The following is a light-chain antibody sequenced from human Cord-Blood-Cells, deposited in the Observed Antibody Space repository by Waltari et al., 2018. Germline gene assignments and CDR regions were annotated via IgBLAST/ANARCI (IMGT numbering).Light chain of an antibody. CDR1: SSDVGGYNY. CDR2: DVS. CDR3: CSYAGSYNYV. J-gene: IGLJ1*01. V-gene: IGLV2-11*01. Sequence: QSALTQPRSVSGSPGQSVTISCTGTSSDVGGYNYVSWYQQHPGKAPKLMIYDVSKRPSGVPDRFSGSKSGNTASLTISGLQAEDEPDYYCCSYAGSYNYVFGTGTKVTVL.